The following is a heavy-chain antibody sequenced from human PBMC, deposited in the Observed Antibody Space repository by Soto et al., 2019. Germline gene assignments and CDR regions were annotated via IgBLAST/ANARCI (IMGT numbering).Heavy chain of an antibody. Sequence: QVQLVESGGGVVQPGRSLRLSCAASGFTFSSYGMHWVRQAPGKGLEWVAVIWYDGSNKYYADSVKGRFTISRDNSKNTPYLQMNSLRAEDTAVYYCARGTAGIVGDYWGQGTLVTVSS. CDR1: GFTFSSYG. V-gene: IGHV3-33*01. D-gene: IGHD3-22*01. J-gene: IGHJ4*02. CDR3: ARGTAGIVGDY. CDR2: IWYDGSNK.